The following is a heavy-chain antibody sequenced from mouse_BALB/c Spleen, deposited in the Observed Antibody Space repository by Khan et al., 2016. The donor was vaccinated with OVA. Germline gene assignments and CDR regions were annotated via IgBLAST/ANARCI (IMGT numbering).Heavy chain of an antibody. J-gene: IGHJ4*01. CDR1: GFSLTSYG. CDR3: AKDRGYDAVDY. CDR2: IWGGGNT. Sequence: VQLQESGPGLVAPSQSLSITCTVSGFSLTSYGVSWVRQPPGKGLEWLGVIWGGGNTNFHSALRSRLSISKDNSKSQVFLKLNSLQTDDTATYYCAKDRGYDAVDYWGQGTSVTVSS. D-gene: IGHD3-2*01. V-gene: IGHV2-3*01.